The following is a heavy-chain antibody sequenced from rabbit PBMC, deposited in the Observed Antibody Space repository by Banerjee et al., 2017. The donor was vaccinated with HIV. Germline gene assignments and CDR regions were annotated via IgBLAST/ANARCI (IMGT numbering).Heavy chain of an antibody. CDR2: IDTGSSGFT. J-gene: IGHJ6*01. V-gene: IGHV1S40*01. CDR1: GFSFTNKAV. Sequence: QSLEESGGGLVKPEGSLKLSCTGSGFSFTNKAVMCWVRQAPGKGLEWIACIDTGSSGFTYFATWAKGRFTCSKTSSTTVTLQMSRLSAADTATYFCARDTSSSFSSYGMDLWGPGTLVTVS. CDR3: ARDTSSSFSSYGMDL. D-gene: IGHD1-1*01.